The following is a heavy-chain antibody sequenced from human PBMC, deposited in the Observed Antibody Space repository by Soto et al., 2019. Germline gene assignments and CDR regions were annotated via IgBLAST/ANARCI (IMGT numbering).Heavy chain of an antibody. V-gene: IGHV1-69*10. CDR3: ARDPSRYNWNYGNWFDP. Sequence: ASVKVSCKASGGTFSSYAISWVRQAPGQGLEWMGGIIPILGTANYAQKFQGRVTITADKSTSTAYMELSSLRSEDTAVYYCARDPSRYNWNYGNWFDPWGQGTLVTVSS. J-gene: IGHJ5*02. D-gene: IGHD1-7*01. CDR1: GGTFSSYA. CDR2: IIPILGTA.